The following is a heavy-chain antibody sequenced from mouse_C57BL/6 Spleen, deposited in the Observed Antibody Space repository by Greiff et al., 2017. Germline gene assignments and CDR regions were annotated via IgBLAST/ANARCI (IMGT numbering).Heavy chain of an antibody. J-gene: IGHJ3*01. CDR1: GYAFSSYW. D-gene: IGHD1-1*01. Sequence: VKLMESGAELVKPGASVKISCKASGYAFSSYWMNWVKQRPGKGLEWIGQIYPGDGDTNYNGKFKGKATLTADKSSSTAYMQLSSLTSEDSAVYFCARSYYYGSSPWFAYWGQGTLVTVSA. CDR3: ARSYYYGSSPWFAY. V-gene: IGHV1-80*01. CDR2: IYPGDGDT.